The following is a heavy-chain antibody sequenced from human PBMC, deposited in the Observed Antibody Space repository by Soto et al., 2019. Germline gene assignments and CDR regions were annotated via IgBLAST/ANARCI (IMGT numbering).Heavy chain of an antibody. CDR3: ARHKQDDFWSGHGMDV. Sequence: GESLKISCKGSGYSFTSYWISWVRQMPGKGLEWMGRIDPSDSYTNYSPSFQGHVTISADKSISTAYLQWSSLKASDTAMYYCARHKQDDFWSGHGMDVWGQGPKLTVSS. CDR2: IDPSDSYT. J-gene: IGHJ6*02. D-gene: IGHD3-3*01. CDR1: GYSFTSYW. V-gene: IGHV5-10-1*01.